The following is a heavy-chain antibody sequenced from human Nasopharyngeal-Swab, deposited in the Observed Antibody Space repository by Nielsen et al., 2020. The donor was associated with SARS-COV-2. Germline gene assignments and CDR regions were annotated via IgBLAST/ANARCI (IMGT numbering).Heavy chain of an antibody. CDR2: IRSKANNYAT. CDR3: SGHYFDFWSGYHPLDY. Sequence: GESLKISCAASGFSFSGSAMHWVRQASGKGLKWLGRIRSKANNYATSYAASVEGKFTISRDDSKNTAYLQMNSLITEDTAVYFCSGHYFDFWSGYHPLDYWGQGALVTVSS. V-gene: IGHV3-73*01. D-gene: IGHD3-3*01. CDR1: GFSFSGSA. J-gene: IGHJ4*02.